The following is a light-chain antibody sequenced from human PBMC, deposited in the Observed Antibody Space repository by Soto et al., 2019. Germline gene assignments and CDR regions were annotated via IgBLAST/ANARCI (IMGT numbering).Light chain of an antibody. J-gene: IGLJ2*01. Sequence: QSALTQPRSVSGSPGQSVTISCTGTSSDVGGFNYVSWYQHHPGKAPKLMIYDVSKRPSGVPDRFSGSKSGNTASLTISGLQAEDEADYYCCSYADTYTLVFGGGTKRTVL. V-gene: IGLV2-11*01. CDR3: CSYADTYTLV. CDR1: SSDVGGFNY. CDR2: DVS.